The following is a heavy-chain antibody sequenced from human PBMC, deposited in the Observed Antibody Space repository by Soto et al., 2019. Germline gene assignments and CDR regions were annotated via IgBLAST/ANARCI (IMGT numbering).Heavy chain of an antibody. V-gene: IGHV3-23*01. J-gene: IGHJ4*02. CDR3: ARDQGPIVTQTLDF. Sequence: EVQLLESGGGLVQPGGSLRLSCAASGLTFNRYAMSWVRQAPGKGLEWIAAISGGGDSTYYTGSVKGRFTISRDNSQNTLDLQMNSLKAEDTAVYHCARDQGPIVTQTLDFWGRVTLVSVSS. D-gene: IGHD1-26*01. CDR2: ISGGGDST. CDR1: GLTFNRYA.